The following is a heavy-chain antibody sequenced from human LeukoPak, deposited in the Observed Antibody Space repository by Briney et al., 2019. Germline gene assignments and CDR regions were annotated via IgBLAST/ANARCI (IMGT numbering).Heavy chain of an antibody. V-gene: IGHV6-1*01. CDR3: ASGSDVDDAFDI. J-gene: IGHJ3*02. D-gene: IGHD2-15*01. CDR2: TYYRSKWYN. Sequence: SQTLSLTCAISGDSVSSNSAAWNWIRQSPSRGLEWLGRTYYRSKWYNDYAVSVKSRITINPDTSKNQFSLQLNSVAPEDTAVYYCASGSDVDDAFDIWGQGTMVTVSS. CDR1: GDSVSSNSAA.